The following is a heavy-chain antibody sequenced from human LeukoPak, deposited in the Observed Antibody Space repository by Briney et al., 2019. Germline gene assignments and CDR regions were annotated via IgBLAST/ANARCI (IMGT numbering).Heavy chain of an antibody. D-gene: IGHD3/OR15-3a*01. CDR2: INTNTGNP. CDR1: GYTFTSYA. J-gene: IGHJ5*02. V-gene: IGHV7-4-1*02. Sequence: ASVKVSCKASGYTFTSYAMNWVRQAPGQGLEWMGWINTNTGNPTYAQGFTGRFVFSLDTSVSTAYLQISSLKAEDTAVYYCAREFTRVTWTWFDPWGQGTLVTVSS. CDR3: AREFTRVTWTWFDP.